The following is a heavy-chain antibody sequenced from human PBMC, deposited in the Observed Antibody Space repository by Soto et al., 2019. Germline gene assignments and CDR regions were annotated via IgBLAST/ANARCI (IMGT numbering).Heavy chain of an antibody. J-gene: IGHJ6*03. Sequence: QVQLVESGGGVVQPGRSLRLSCAASGFTFSSYGMHWVRQAPGKGLEWVAVIWYDGSNKYYADSVKGRFTISRDNSKNTLYLQMNSLRAEETAVYYCAREGVGGYYYMDVWGKGTTVTVSS. CDR1: GFTFSSYG. CDR3: AREGVGGYYYMDV. V-gene: IGHV3-33*01. CDR2: IWYDGSNK. D-gene: IGHD3-3*01.